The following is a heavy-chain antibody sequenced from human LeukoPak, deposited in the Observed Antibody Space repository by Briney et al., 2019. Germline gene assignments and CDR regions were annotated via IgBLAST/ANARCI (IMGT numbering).Heavy chain of an antibody. CDR2: INSDGSST. Sequence: GGSLRLSCAASGFTFRSYWMHWVRQAPGKGLVWVSRINSDGSSTSYADSVKGRFTISRDNAKNTLYLQMNSLRAEDTAVYCCARGSRFGGYQLISWGQGTLVTVSS. V-gene: IGHV3-74*01. J-gene: IGHJ4*02. CDR3: ARGSRFGGYQLIS. CDR1: GFTFRSYW. D-gene: IGHD2-2*01.